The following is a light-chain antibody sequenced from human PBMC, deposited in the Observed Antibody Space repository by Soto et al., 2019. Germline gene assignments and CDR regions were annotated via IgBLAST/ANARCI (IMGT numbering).Light chain of an antibody. V-gene: IGLV1-40*01. Sequence: QSVLTQPPSVSGAPGQRVTISCTGTSPNIGAGYDVHWYQQLPGKAPKLLIYGNTNRPSGVPDRFSGSKSGTSASLAIRGLHAEDEADYYCLSFDSSLSVVFGGGTKLTVL. J-gene: IGLJ2*01. CDR3: LSFDSSLSVV. CDR1: SPNIGAGYD. CDR2: GNT.